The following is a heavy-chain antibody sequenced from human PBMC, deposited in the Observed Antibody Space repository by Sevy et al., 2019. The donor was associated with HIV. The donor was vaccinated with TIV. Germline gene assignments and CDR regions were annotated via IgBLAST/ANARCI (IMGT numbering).Heavy chain of an antibody. D-gene: IGHD2-15*01. J-gene: IGHJ6*02. CDR2: ISYDGSHK. CDR3: ARVLGYCSGGSCYSVKSYYYYGMDV. CDR1: GFTFSSYA. Sequence: GGSLRLSCAASGFTFSSYAMHWVRQAPGKGLEWVAVISYDGSHKYYADSVKGRFTISRDNSKNTLYLQMNSLRAEDTALYYCARVLGYCSGGSCYSVKSYYYYGMDVWGQGTTVTVSS. V-gene: IGHV3-30-3*01.